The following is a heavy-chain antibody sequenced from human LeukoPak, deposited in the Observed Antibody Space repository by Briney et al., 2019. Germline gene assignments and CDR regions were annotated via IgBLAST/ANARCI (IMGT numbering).Heavy chain of an antibody. Sequence: GASVKVSFKASGYIFTSYYMHGVRQAPGQGREWMGIINTSGGSTGYALKCQGRVTMTRDTSTGTVYMELSSLRSEDTAVYYCARSDFDSLTGSPLTSDFWGQGVLVTVSS. D-gene: IGHD3-9*01. CDR3: ARSDFDSLTGSPLTSDF. J-gene: IGHJ4*02. V-gene: IGHV1-46*01. CDR2: INTSGGST. CDR1: GYIFTSYY.